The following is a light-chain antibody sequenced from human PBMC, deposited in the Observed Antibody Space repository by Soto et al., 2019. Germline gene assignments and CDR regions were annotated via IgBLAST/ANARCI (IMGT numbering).Light chain of an antibody. Sequence: DIQMTQSPSSLSASVGDRVTITCRASQSISSYLNWYQQKPGKAPKLLIYAASSVQSGVPSRFSGSGSGTDFTLTISSLQPEDFATYYCQQSYSTLFTVCPGTNVDIK. CDR1: QSISSY. V-gene: IGKV1-39*01. CDR3: QQSYSTLFT. J-gene: IGKJ3*01. CDR2: AAS.